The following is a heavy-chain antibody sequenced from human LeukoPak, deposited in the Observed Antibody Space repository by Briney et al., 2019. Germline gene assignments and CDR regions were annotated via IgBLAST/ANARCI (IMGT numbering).Heavy chain of an antibody. D-gene: IGHD6-13*01. J-gene: IGHJ4*02. CDR1: GYSFTSYW. Sequence: GESQKISCKGSGYSFTSYWIGWVRQMPGKGLEWMGIIYPGDSDTRYSPSFQGQVTISADKSISTTYLQWSSLKASDTAMYYCARRSDLSSSWYFDYWGQGTLVTVSS. CDR3: ARRSDLSSSWYFDY. V-gene: IGHV5-51*01. CDR2: IYPGDSDT.